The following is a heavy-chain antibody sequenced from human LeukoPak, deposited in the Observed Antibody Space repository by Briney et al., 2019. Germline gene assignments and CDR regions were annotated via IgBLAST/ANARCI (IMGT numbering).Heavy chain of an antibody. CDR2: ITSKAFGGTT. J-gene: IGHJ4*02. V-gene: IGHV3-49*04. Sequence: AGRSLTLSCTGSGFTFGDYALSWVRQAPGKGLEWVGFITSKAFGGTTEYAASVKGRFTISSDDSKSIAYLQMNSLRTDDTAVYYCTRDMIYTFHYWGQGTLVTVSS. CDR3: TRDMIYTFHY. CDR1: GFTFGDYA. D-gene: IGHD3-16*01.